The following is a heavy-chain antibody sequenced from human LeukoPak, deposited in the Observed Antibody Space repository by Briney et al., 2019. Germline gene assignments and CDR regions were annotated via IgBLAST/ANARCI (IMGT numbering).Heavy chain of an antibody. CDR1: GFTFSSYD. D-gene: IGHD4-23*01. J-gene: IGHJ6*02. CDR2: IGTAGDT. V-gene: IGHV3-13*01. CDR3: ARGSYGGNSGGDYYYGMDV. Sequence: GRSLRLSCAASGFTFSSYDMHWVRQATGKGLEWVSAIGTAGDTYYPGSVKGRFTISRENAKNSLYLQMNSLRAEDTAVYYCARGSYGGNSGGDYYYGMDVWGQGTTVTVSS.